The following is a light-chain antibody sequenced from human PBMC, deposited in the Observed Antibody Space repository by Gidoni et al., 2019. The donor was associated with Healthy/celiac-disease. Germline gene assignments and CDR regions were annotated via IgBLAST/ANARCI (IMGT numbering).Light chain of an antibody. CDR3: QQYGSSLLT. CDR2: GAS. CDR1: QSVSSSY. V-gene: IGKV3-20*01. J-gene: IGKJ3*01. Sequence: EIVLTQSPGTLSLSPGERATLSCRARQSVSSSYLAWYQQKPGQAPRLLIYGASSRATGIPDRFSGSGSGTDFTLTISRLEPEDFAGYYCQQYGSSLLTFGPGTKVDIK.